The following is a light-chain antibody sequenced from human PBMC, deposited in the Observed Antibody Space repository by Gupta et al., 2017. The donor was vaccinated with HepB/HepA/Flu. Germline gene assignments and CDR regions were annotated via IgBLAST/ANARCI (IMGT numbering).Light chain of an antibody. V-gene: IGKV3-11*01. CDR3: QQHSNWPLT. CDR2: DAS. CDR1: QSVSSY. Sequence: VLTQSPATLSLSPGGRATLSCRAGQSVSSYLAWYQQTPGQAPRPLIYDASNRATGVPARFSGSGSGTDFTLTISSLEPEDFAVYYCQQHSNWPLTFGGGTKVEIK. J-gene: IGKJ4*01.